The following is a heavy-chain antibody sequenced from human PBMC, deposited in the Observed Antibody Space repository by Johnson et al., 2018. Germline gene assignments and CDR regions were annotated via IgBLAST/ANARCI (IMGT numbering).Heavy chain of an antibody. CDR2: INWSGGST. CDR3: ARGKLGINYYYGMDV. Sequence: VQLVESGGGVVRPGGSLRLSCAASGFNFDDYGMSWVRQAPGKGLEWVSGINWSGGSTGYAESVKGRFPISSDNAKNSLYLLRTSLRAEETAVYYCARGKLGINYYYGMDVWGQGTTVTVSS. D-gene: IGHD3-16*01. J-gene: IGHJ6*02. CDR1: GFNFDDYG. V-gene: IGHV3-20*04.